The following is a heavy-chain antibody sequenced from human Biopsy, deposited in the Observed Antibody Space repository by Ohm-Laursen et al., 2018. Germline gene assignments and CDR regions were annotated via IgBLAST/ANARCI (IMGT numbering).Heavy chain of an antibody. J-gene: IGHJ6*02. CDR2: ISHDGSGE. Sequence: SLRLSCAASGFTFTSYGMHWVRQAPGKGLEWLAVISHDGSGEYYADSLKGRFTISRDNPKNSLYLQMNSLRAEDTAVYFCASLGLVWFGELLSVPFGMDVWGQGTTVTVSS. CDR3: ASLGLVWFGELLSVPFGMDV. D-gene: IGHD3-10*01. V-gene: IGHV3-30*03. CDR1: GFTFTSYG.